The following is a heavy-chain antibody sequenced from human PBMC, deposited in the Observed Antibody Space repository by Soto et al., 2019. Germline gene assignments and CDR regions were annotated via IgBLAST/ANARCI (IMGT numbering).Heavy chain of an antibody. J-gene: IGHJ6*02. Sequence: GPSVKVSCKASGYTFTGYYMHWVRQAPGQGLEWMGWINPNSGGTNYAQKFQGWVTMTRDTSISTAYMELSRLRSDDTAVYYCARGTLLRLGENYYYYGMDVWGQGTTVTVSS. CDR1: GYTFTGYY. V-gene: IGHV1-2*04. CDR2: INPNSGGT. D-gene: IGHD3-16*01. CDR3: ARGTLLRLGENYYYYGMDV.